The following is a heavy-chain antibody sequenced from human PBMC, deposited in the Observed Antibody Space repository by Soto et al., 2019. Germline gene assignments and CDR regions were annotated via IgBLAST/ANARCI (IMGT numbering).Heavy chain of an antibody. CDR2: ISSSSSTI. D-gene: IGHD3-3*01. J-gene: IGHJ4*02. CDR3: AGDLIGGRYYDFWSGYYGYYFDY. CDR1: GFTFSSYS. V-gene: IGHV3-48*01. Sequence: GGSLRLSCAASGFTFSSYSMNWVRQAPGKGLEWVSYISSSSSTIYYADSVKGRFTISRDNAKNSLYLQMNSLRAEDTAVYYCAGDLIGGRYYDFWSGYYGYYFDYWGQGTLVTVSS.